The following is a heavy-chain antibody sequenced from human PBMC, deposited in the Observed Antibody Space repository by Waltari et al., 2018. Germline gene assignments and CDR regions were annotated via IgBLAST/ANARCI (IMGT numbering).Heavy chain of an antibody. CDR2: ISYDGSNK. D-gene: IGHD3-3*01. CDR1: GFTFSSYA. CDR3: ARDPSGGYDFWSGYFDY. J-gene: IGHJ4*02. V-gene: IGHV3-30-3*01. Sequence: QVQLVESGGGVVQPGRSLRLSCAASGFTFSSYAMPWVRQAPGKGLEWVAVISYDGSNKYYADSVKGRFTISRDNSKNTLYLQMNSLRAEDTAVYYCARDPSGGYDFWSGYFDYWGQGTLVTVSS.